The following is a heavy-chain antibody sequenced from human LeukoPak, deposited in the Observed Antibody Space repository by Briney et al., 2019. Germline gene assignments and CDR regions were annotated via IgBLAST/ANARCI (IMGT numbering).Heavy chain of an antibody. Sequence: GGSLRLSCAASGFTFSSYSMNWVRQAPGKGLEWVSSISSSSSYIYCADSVKGRFTISRDNAKNSLYLQMNSLRAEDTAVYYCATITTGYYSLFDYWGQGTLVTVSS. D-gene: IGHD3-9*01. CDR1: GFTFSSYS. J-gene: IGHJ4*02. CDR3: ATITTGYYSLFDY. V-gene: IGHV3-21*01. CDR2: ISSSSSYI.